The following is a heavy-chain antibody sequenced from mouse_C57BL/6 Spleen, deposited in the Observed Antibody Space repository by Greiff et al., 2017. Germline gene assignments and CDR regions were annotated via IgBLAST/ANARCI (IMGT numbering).Heavy chain of an antibody. CDR3: TRYSITTEGGDY. CDR1: GYPFTDYE. J-gene: IGHJ4*01. Sequence: QVQLQQSGAELVRPGASVTLSCKASGYPFTDYEMHWVKQTPVHGLEWIGAIDPETGGTAYNQKFKGKAILTADKSSSTAYMALRSLTSEDSAVYYWTRYSITTEGGDYWGQGTSVTVSS. V-gene: IGHV1-15*01. D-gene: IGHD1-1*01. CDR2: IDPETGGT.